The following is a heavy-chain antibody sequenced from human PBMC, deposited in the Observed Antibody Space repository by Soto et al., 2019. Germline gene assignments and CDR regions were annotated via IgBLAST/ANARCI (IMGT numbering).Heavy chain of an antibody. CDR2: INHSGST. D-gene: IGHD6-13*01. V-gene: IGHV4-34*01. J-gene: IGHJ4*02. Sequence: PSETLSLTCAVYGGSFSGYYWSWIRQPPGKGLEWIGEINHSGSTNYNPSLKSRVTISVDTSKNQFSLKLSSVTAADTAVYYCAGLWIAAAGTKVDYWGQGTLVTVSS. CDR3: AGLWIAAAGTKVDY. CDR1: GGSFSGYY.